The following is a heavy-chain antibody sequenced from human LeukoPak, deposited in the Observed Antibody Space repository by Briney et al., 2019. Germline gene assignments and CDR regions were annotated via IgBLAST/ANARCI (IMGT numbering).Heavy chain of an antibody. CDR2: ISGSGGST. J-gene: IGHJ3*02. D-gene: IGHD2-15*01. Sequence: GGSLRLSCAASGFTFSSYAMSWVRQAPGKGLEWVSAISGSGGSTYYADSVKGRFTISRDNSKNTLYLQMNSLRAEDTAVYYCAKDGGHCSGGSCQKDAFDIWGQGTTVTVSS. CDR1: GFTFSSYA. V-gene: IGHV3-23*01. CDR3: AKDGGHCSGGSCQKDAFDI.